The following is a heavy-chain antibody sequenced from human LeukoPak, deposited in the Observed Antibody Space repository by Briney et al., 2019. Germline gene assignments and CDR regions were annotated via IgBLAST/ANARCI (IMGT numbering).Heavy chain of an antibody. Sequence: EASVKVSCKASGYTFTSYGISWVRQAPGQGLEWMGWINPNSGGTNYAQRFQGRVTMTRDTSISTAYMELSRLRSDDTAVYYCARDYGGIAVAETFDYWGQGTLVTVSS. V-gene: IGHV1-2*02. J-gene: IGHJ4*02. CDR3: ARDYGGIAVAETFDY. CDR2: INPNSGGT. D-gene: IGHD6-19*01. CDR1: GYTFTSYG.